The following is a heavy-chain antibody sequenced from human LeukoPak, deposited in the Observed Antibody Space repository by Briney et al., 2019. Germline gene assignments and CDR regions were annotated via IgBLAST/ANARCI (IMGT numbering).Heavy chain of an antibody. D-gene: IGHD3-22*01. J-gene: IGHJ4*02. CDR2: INHSGST. CDR1: GGSFSGYY. Sequence: SETLSLTCAVYGGSFSGYYWSWIRQPPGKGLEWIGEINHSGSTNYNPSLTSRVTISVDTSKNQFSLKLSSVTAADTAVYYCARGTSDYYDSSGPQYWGQGTLVTVSS. CDR3: ARGTSDYYDSSGPQY. V-gene: IGHV4-34*01.